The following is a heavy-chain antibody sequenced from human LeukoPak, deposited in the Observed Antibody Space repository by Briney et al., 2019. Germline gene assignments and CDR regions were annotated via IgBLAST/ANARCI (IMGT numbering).Heavy chain of an antibody. CDR1: GFTFSSYA. Sequence: GGSLRLSCAASGFTFSSYAMHWVRQAPGKGLEWVAVISYDGSNKYYADSVKGRFTISGDNSKNTLYLQMNSLRAEDTAVYYCARDQNTSEYFDWLSPDYWGQGTLVTVSS. J-gene: IGHJ4*02. D-gene: IGHD3-9*01. CDR3: ARDQNTSEYFDWLSPDY. V-gene: IGHV3-30-3*01. CDR2: ISYDGSNK.